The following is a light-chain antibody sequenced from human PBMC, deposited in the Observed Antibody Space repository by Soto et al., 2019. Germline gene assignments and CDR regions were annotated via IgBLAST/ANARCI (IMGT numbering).Light chain of an antibody. V-gene: IGLV7-46*01. CDR3: LLSYSGARDV. Sequence: QAVVTQEPSLTVSPGGTVTLTCGSSTGAVTSGHYPYWFQQKPGQAPRTLIYDTSNKHSWTPARFSGSLLGGKAALTLSGAQHDDEAEYSCLLSYSGARDVFGTGTEVTVL. CDR2: DTS. J-gene: IGLJ1*01. CDR1: TGAVTSGHY.